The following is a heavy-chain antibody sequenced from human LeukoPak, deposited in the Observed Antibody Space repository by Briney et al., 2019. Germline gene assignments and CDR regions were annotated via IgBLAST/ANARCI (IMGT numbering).Heavy chain of an antibody. CDR3: VRDHVGGSCVDCPLGDAFDT. D-gene: IGHD2-15*01. CDR2: ISWSRYII. Sequence: GGSLRISCAASGFTFDEYAMHWVRQAPGKGLEWVSGISWSRYIIEYEDSVRGRFTISRDNAKNSLFLQMNSLRAEDSAMFYCVRDHVGGSCVDCPLGDAFDTWGQGTMVTVSS. V-gene: IGHV3-9*01. J-gene: IGHJ3*02. CDR1: GFTFDEYA.